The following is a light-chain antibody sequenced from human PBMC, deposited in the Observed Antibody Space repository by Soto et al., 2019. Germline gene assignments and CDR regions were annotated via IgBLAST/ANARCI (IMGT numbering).Light chain of an antibody. V-gene: IGKV1-39*01. CDR2: PAS. Sequence: DIQMTQSPSSLSASVGDRVTITCRASQGISTYLNWYQQKPGKAPKLLIYPASSLQSGVPSRFSGSGSETDFTLTISSLQPEDFATYSCQQSYSTTWTFGQGTKVEIK. J-gene: IGKJ1*01. CDR1: QGISTY. CDR3: QQSYSTTWT.